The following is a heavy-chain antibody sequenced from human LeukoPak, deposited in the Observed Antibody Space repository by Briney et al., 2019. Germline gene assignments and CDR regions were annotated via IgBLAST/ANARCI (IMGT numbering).Heavy chain of an antibody. CDR1: GDSISSYA. CDR3: AKDRGGGRDAFDI. V-gene: IGHV4-59*01. CDR2: ISRSGDT. D-gene: IGHD3-10*01. J-gene: IGHJ3*02. Sequence: PSETLSLTCSVSGDSISSYAWSWIRRPPGKGLGWIGDISRSGDTNYSPSLKSRLTISVDMSKNQFSLKRRSVTAADTAVYYCAKDRGGGRDAFDIWGQGTVVTVSS.